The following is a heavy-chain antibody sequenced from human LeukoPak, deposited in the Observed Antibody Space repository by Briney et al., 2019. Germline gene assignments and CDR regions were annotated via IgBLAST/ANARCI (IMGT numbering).Heavy chain of an antibody. CDR1: GGSISSYY. J-gene: IGHJ4*02. CDR3: ARGEGYSYGYRY. V-gene: IGHV4-59*01. Sequence: SETLSLTCTVSGGSISSYYWSWIRQPPGKGLEWIGYIYYSGSTNYNPSLKSRVTISVDTSKNQFSLKLSSVTAADTAVYYCARGEGYSYGYRYWGQGTLVTVSS. D-gene: IGHD5-18*01. CDR2: IYYSGST.